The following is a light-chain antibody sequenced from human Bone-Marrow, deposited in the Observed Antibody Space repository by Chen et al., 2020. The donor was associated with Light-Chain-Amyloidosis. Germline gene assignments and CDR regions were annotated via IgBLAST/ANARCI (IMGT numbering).Light chain of an antibody. Sequence: IVLTQSPDSLTVSLGERATIKCESSQSVLFTSNNKNYLAWYQQRPGQPPKLLISWASTRESGVPDRVSGSGSGTHFTLNLSRLRAEDVAVYYCQQYYISPLTFGGGTKVEVK. CDR2: WAS. J-gene: IGKJ4*01. V-gene: IGKV4-1*01. CDR3: QQYYISPLT. CDR1: QSVLFTSNNKNY.